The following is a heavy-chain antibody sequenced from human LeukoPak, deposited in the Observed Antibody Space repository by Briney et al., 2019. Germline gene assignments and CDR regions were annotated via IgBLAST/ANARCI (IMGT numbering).Heavy chain of an antibody. CDR2: INHCGTT. V-gene: IGHV4-34*01. D-gene: IGHD1-26*01. J-gene: IGHJ4*02. CDR3: ARPRGSYVPTPVRYFNY. CDR1: GVSNYGYY. Sequence: SETLSLTCAVYGVSNYGYYWSWIRPPPGKGLEWSGEINHCGTTKHNPSLKSGVTITGDTSNKEFSLKLSSVTAADTAVYYCARPRGSYVPTPVRYFNYWGQGTLVTVSS.